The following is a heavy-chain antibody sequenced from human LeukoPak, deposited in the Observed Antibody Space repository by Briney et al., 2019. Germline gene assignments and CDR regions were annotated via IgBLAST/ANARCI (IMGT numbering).Heavy chain of an antibody. V-gene: IGHV4-4*07. Sequence: PSETLSLTCTVSGDSISGYYWTWIRQPADKRLEWLGRMYTSGDTYYNPALRSRLTLSLDTAKNQFSLKLTSVTAADTAVYYCGSRRTAMFGVIKGPIDYWGQGTLVTVSS. CDR3: GSRRTAMFGVIKGPIDY. J-gene: IGHJ4*02. CDR1: GDSISGYY. CDR2: MYTSGDT. D-gene: IGHD3-3*01.